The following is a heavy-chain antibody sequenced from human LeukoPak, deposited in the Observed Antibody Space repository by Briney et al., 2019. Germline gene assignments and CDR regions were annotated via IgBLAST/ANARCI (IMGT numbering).Heavy chain of an antibody. CDR2: IWSDGSNR. J-gene: IGHJ4*02. Sequence: GGSLRLSCATSGFTFSHYGMHWVRQAPGGGLEWVAVIWSDGSNRFYADSVKGRFTISRDNSQKTVYLHMNILRAEDTALYYCAKDAERGFDYSNSLQYWGGGTLVTVSS. CDR1: GFTFSHYG. D-gene: IGHD4-11*01. V-gene: IGHV3-33*06. CDR3: AKDAERGFDYSNSLQY.